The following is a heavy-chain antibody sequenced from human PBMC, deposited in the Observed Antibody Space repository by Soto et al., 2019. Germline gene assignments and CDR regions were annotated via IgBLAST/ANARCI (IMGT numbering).Heavy chain of an antibody. Sequence: RRLSCVASGFTFRNFGMHWVRQAPGKGLEWVAVISNDENIKQYADSVRGRFAIARDNSKNTLYLQVTSLRAEDTAIYYCARGLRSVLDYWGQGALVTVSS. CDR3: ARGLRSVLDY. V-gene: IGHV3-33*01. CDR2: ISNDENIK. CDR1: GFTFRNFG. D-gene: IGHD6-6*01. J-gene: IGHJ4*02.